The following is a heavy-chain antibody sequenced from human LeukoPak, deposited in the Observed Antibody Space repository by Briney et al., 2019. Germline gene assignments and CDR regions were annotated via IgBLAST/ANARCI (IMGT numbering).Heavy chain of an antibody. CDR2: INHSGST. Sequence: SETLSLTCAVYGGSFSGYYWSWIRQPPGKGLEWIGEINHSGSTNYNPSLKSRVTISVDTSKNQFSLKLSSVTAADTAVYYCASYGDYYWYFDLWGRGTLVTVSS. CDR1: GGSFSGYY. CDR3: ASYGDYYWYFDL. D-gene: IGHD4-17*01. V-gene: IGHV4-34*09. J-gene: IGHJ2*01.